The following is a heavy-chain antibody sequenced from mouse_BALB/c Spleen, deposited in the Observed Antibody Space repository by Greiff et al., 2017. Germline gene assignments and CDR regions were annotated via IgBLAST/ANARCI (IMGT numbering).Heavy chain of an antibody. Sequence: EVQVVESGGDLVKPGGSLKLSCAASGFTFSSYGMSWVRQTPDKRLEWVATISSGGSYTYYPDSVKGRFTISRDNAKNTLYLQMSSLKSEDTAMYYCARHRDDGYLFDYWGQGTTLTVSS. CDR2: ISSGGSYT. V-gene: IGHV5-6*01. J-gene: IGHJ2*01. CDR1: GFTFSSYG. CDR3: ARHRDDGYLFDY. D-gene: IGHD2-3*01.